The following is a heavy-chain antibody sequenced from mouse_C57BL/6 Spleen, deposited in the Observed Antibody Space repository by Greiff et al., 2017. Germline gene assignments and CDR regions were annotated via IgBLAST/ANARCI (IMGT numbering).Heavy chain of an antibody. Sequence: DVKLVESGGGLVQPKGSLKLSCAASGFSFNTYAMNWVRQAPGKGLEWVARIRSKSNNYATYYADSVKDRFTISRDDSESMLYLQMNNLKTEDTAMYYCVRGIYYGNEGYAMDYWGQGTSVTVSS. J-gene: IGHJ4*01. CDR1: GFSFNTYA. CDR2: IRSKSNNYAT. D-gene: IGHD2-1*01. CDR3: VRGIYYGNEGYAMDY. V-gene: IGHV10-1*01.